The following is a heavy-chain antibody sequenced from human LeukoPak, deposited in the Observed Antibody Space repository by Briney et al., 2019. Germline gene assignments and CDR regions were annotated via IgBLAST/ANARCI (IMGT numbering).Heavy chain of an antibody. CDR1: GGSISSYY. D-gene: IGHD6-19*01. CDR3: AREYIAVAGKGGFDP. V-gene: IGHV4-59*01. CDR2: IYYSGST. Sequence: SSETLSLTCIVSGGSISSYYWSWIRQPPGKGLEWIGYIYYSGSTNYNPSLKSRVTISVDTSKNQFSLKLSSVTAADTAVYYCAREYIAVAGKGGFDPWGQGTLVTVSS. J-gene: IGHJ5*02.